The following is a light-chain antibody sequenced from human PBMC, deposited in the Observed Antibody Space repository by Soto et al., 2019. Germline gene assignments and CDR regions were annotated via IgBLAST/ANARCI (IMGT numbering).Light chain of an antibody. J-gene: IGKJ2*01. Sequence: EIVMTQSLATLSVSPGERATLSCRASQSVSSNLAWYQQKPGQAPRLLIYGASTRATGIPARFSGSGSGTEFTLTISSLQSEDFAVYYCQQYSNWPPYTFGQGTKLEIK. CDR1: QSVSSN. V-gene: IGKV3-15*01. CDR2: GAS. CDR3: QQYSNWPPYT.